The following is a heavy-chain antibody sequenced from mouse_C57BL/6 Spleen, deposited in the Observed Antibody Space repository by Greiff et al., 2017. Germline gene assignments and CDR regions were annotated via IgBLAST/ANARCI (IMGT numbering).Heavy chain of an antibody. CDR2: INPNYGTT. CDR3: AGGYYYGSSYGGYFDV. D-gene: IGHD1-1*01. V-gene: IGHV1-39*01. J-gene: IGHJ1*03. CDR1: GYSFTDYN. Sequence: EVQLQQSGPELVKPGASVKISCKASGYSFTDYNMNWVKQSNGTSLEWIGVINPNYGTTSYNQQFKGKATLTVDQSSSTAYMQLNSLTSEDSAVYYCAGGYYYGSSYGGYFDVWGTGTTVTVSS.